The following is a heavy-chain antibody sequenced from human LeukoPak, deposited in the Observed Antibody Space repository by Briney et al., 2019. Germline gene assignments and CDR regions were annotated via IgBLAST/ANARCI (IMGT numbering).Heavy chain of an antibody. D-gene: IGHD2-15*01. CDR3: ARVGSAASYNWFDP. Sequence: GASVKVSCKGTGGTFINYAISGVGQARGKGGEGVGRMILIFGTANYAQNFQGRVTITTDESTSTAYMELSRLRSDDTAVYYCARVGSAASYNWFDPWGQGTLVTVSS. CDR2: MILIFGTA. V-gene: IGHV1-69*05. CDR1: GGTFINYA. J-gene: IGHJ5*02.